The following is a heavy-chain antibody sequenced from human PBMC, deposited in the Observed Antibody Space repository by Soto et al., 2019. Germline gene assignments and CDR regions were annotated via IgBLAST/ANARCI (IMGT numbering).Heavy chain of an antibody. J-gene: IGHJ1*01. Sequence: GSLRLSCAASGFTFSSYGMHWVRQAPGKGLEWVAVISYDGSNKYYADSVKGRFTISRDNSKNTLYLQMNSLRAEDTAVYYCAKDGFFYSSSWYGGEHWGQGTLVTVSS. V-gene: IGHV3-30*18. CDR3: AKDGFFYSSSWYGGEH. CDR2: ISYDGSNK. CDR1: GFTFSSYG. D-gene: IGHD6-13*01.